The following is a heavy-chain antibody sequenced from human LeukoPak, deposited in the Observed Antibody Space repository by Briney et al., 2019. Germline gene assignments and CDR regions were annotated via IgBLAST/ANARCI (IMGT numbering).Heavy chain of an antibody. CDR2: IKEDGSAK. V-gene: IGHV3-7*04. CDR3: AKDDEGYY. CDR1: GFTFRKSW. D-gene: IGHD3-3*01. Sequence: GGSLRLSCAASGFTFRKSWMSWLRQTPEKGLGWVANIKEDGSAKYYVDSVKGRFTISRDNAKNSLYLQMNSLRAEDTAVYYCAKDDEGYYWGQGILVTVSS. J-gene: IGHJ4*02.